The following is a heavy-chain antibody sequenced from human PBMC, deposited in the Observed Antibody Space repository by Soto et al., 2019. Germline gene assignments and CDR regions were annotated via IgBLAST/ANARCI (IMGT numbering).Heavy chain of an antibody. CDR1: GFTFSSYA. D-gene: IGHD6-19*01. CDR3: AKDPGAIIAVAGSFDP. Sequence: PGGSLRLSCAASGFTFSSYAMSWVRQAPGKGLEWVSAISGSGGSTYYADSVKGRFTISRDNSKNTLYLQMHSLRAEDTAVYYCAKDPGAIIAVAGSFDPWGQGTLVTVSS. CDR2: ISGSGGST. V-gene: IGHV3-23*01. J-gene: IGHJ5*02.